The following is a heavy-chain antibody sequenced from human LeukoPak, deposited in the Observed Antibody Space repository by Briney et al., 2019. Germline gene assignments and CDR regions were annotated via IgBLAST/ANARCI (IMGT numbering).Heavy chain of an antibody. CDR3: ASLAVAGLSEGY. Sequence: SETLSLTCTVSGGSISSGGYYWSWIRQHPGKGLEWIGYIYYSGSTYYNPSLKSRVTISIDTSKNQFSLKLSSVTAADTAVYYCASLAVAGLSEGYWGQGTLVIVSS. CDR2: IYYSGST. V-gene: IGHV4-31*03. CDR1: GGSISSGGYY. J-gene: IGHJ4*02. D-gene: IGHD6-19*01.